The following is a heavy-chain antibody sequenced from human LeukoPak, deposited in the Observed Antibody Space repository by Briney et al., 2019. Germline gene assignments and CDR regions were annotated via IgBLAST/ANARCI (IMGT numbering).Heavy chain of an antibody. CDR2: ISERGGST. J-gene: IGHJ4*02. CDR1: GFTFSGSA. D-gene: IGHD1-1*01. Sequence: GGSLRLSCAASGFTFSGSAMSWVRQAPGKGLEWVSGISERGGSTYYADSVKGRFTISRDNSKNTLYLQVSSLRAGDTAVYYCAKEERLPTYYFDYWGQGTLVTVSS. CDR3: AKEERLPTYYFDY. V-gene: IGHV3-23*01.